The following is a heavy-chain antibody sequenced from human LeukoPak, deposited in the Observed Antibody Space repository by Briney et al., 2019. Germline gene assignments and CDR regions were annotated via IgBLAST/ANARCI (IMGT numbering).Heavy chain of an antibody. D-gene: IGHD3-22*01. CDR3: ARVGSYYDSDY. V-gene: IGHV3-7*01. CDR1: GFTFDDYG. CDR2: INQDGSEK. Sequence: GGSLRLSCAASGFTFDDYGMSWVRQAPGKGLEWVANINQDGSEKYFVDSVKGRFTISRDNAQNSLYLQMSSLRAEDTAVYYCARVGSYYDSDYWGQGTLVTVSS. J-gene: IGHJ4*02.